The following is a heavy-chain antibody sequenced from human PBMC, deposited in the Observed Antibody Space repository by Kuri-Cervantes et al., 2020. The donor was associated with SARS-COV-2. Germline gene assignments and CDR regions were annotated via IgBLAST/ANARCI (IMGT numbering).Heavy chain of an antibody. CDR1: GYTFTGYY. CDR2: INPNSGGT. J-gene: IGHJ3*02. Sequence: ASVKVSCKASGYTFTGYYMHWVRQAPGQGLEWMGWINPNSGGTNYAQKFQGRVTMTRDTSNSTAYMELSRLRSDDTAVYYCARGGFIVLVPAASFDIWGQGTMVTVSS. CDR3: ARGGFIVLVPAASFDI. V-gene: IGHV1-2*02. D-gene: IGHD2-2*01.